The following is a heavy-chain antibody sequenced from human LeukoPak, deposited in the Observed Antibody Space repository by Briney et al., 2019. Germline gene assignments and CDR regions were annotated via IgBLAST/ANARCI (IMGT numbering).Heavy chain of an antibody. J-gene: IGHJ3*02. CDR1: GGTFSSYA. CDR2: IIPIFGTA. D-gene: IGHD3-10*01. Sequence: SVKVSCKASGGTFSSYAISWVRQAPGQGLEWMGGIIPIFGTANYAQKFQGRVTITTDESTSTAYMELSSLRSEDTAVYYCARPITMVRGRLAFDIWGQGTMVTVSS. V-gene: IGHV1-69*05. CDR3: ARPITMVRGRLAFDI.